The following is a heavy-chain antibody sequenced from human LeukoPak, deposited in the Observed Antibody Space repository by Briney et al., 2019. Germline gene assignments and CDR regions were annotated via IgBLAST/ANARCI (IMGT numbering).Heavy chain of an antibody. CDR3: ARVMRAQWLEEPNWFDP. Sequence: PSETLSLTCTVSGGSISSSSYYWGWIRQPPGKGLEWIGSIYYSGSTYDNPSLKRRVTMSLDMSKSQFSLRLTSVTAADTAVYYCARVMRAQWLEEPNWFDPWGQGTLVTVSS. J-gene: IGHJ5*02. CDR2: IYYSGST. CDR1: GGSISSSSYY. D-gene: IGHD6-19*01. V-gene: IGHV4-39*07.